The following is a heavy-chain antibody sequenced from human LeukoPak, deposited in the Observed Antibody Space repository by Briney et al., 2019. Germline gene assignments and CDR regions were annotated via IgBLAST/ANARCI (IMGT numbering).Heavy chain of an antibody. CDR1: GFTVSSNE. D-gene: IGHD2-2*01. J-gene: IGHJ4*02. V-gene: IGHV3-38-3*01. CDR3: ASNGVVVPAAPYYFDY. CDR2: ISGGST. Sequence: GGSLRLSCAASGFTVSSNEMSWVRQAPGKGLEWVSSISGGSTYYADSVKGRFTISRDNAKNSLYLQMNSLRAEDTAVYYCASNGVVVPAAPYYFDYWGQGTLVTVSS.